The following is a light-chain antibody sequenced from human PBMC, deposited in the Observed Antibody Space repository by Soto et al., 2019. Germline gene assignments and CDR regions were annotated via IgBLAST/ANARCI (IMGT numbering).Light chain of an antibody. Sequence: DIQMTQSPSSVSASVGDRVTITCRASQDISTWLAWYQQKPGNAPKLLIYAASYLQSGVPSRFSGSGSGTDFTLSISSLQPEDFATYFCQQSYTTPVYSFGQGTKLESK. CDR3: QQSYTTPVYS. CDR2: AAS. CDR1: QDISTW. J-gene: IGKJ2*01. V-gene: IGKV1-12*01.